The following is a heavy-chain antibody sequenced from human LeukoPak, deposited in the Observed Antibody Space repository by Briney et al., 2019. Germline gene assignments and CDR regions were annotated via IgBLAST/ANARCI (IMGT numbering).Heavy chain of an antibody. CDR1: GGSITSHY. CDR3: AGHYYYDTTGSDY. Sequence: SETLSLTCTVSGGSITSHYWSWIRQPAGKGLEWIGRIYPSGSTNYNPSLKTRVTMSVDTSKSQFSLKLSSVTAADTAVYYCAGHYYYDTTGSDYWGQGTLVIVSS. D-gene: IGHD3-22*01. J-gene: IGHJ4*02. CDR2: IYPSGST. V-gene: IGHV4-4*07.